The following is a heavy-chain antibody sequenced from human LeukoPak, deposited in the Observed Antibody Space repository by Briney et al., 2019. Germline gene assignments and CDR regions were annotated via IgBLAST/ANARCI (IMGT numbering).Heavy chain of an antibody. CDR3: ARGLVVTMVRGVITKSPFDY. J-gene: IGHJ4*02. Sequence: SETLSLTCTVSGGSISSYYWSWIRQPPGKGLEWIGYIYYSGSTNYNPSLKSRVTISVDTSKNQFSLKLSSVTAADTAVYYCARGLVVTMVRGVITKSPFDYWGQGTLVTVSS. CDR2: IYYSGST. V-gene: IGHV4-59*01. CDR1: GGSISSYY. D-gene: IGHD3-10*01.